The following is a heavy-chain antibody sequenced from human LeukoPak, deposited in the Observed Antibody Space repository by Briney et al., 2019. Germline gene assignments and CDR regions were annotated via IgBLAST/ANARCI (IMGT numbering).Heavy chain of an antibody. V-gene: IGHV3-30-3*01. CDR1: GFTFSSYA. CDR3: ATYYYDSSGSTPGSLDY. Sequence: GGSPRLSCAASGFTFSSYAMHWVRQAPGKGLEWVAVISYDGSNKYYADSVKGRFTISRDNSKNTLYLQMNSLRAEDTAVYYCATYYYDSSGSTPGSLDYWGQGTLVTVSS. CDR2: ISYDGSNK. D-gene: IGHD3-22*01. J-gene: IGHJ4*02.